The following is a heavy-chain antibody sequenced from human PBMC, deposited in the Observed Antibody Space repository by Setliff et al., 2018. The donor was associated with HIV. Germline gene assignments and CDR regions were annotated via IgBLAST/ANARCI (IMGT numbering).Heavy chain of an antibody. CDR2: ILYGGTT. J-gene: IGHJ3*02. D-gene: IGHD2-8*01. Sequence: SETLSLTCAVSGGSVDSRHYYWGWIRQPPGKGLEWIGNILYGGTTYYTPSLKSRVSISVDTSRNQFSLRLNSVTAADTAVYYCARPTTGLGGGAAFDIWGQGTMVT. CDR1: GGSVDSRHYY. V-gene: IGHV4-39*01. CDR3: ARPTTGLGGGAAFDI.